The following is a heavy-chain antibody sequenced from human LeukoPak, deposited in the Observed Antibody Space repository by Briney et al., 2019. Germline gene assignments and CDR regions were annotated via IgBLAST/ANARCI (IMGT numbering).Heavy chain of an antibody. Sequence: AGGSLRLSCAASGFTLSDAWMSWVRQAPGKGLEWVGRIKSKTDDGTTDYAAPVKGRFTISRDDSKNMLYLQMNSLKTEDTAVYYCTLPSGWHIDYWGQGTLVTVSS. D-gene: IGHD6-19*01. V-gene: IGHV3-15*01. CDR2: IKSKTDDGTT. CDR1: GFTLSDAW. J-gene: IGHJ4*02. CDR3: TLPSGWHIDY.